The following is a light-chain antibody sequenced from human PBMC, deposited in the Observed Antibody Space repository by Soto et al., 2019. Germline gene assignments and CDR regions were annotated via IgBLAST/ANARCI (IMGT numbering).Light chain of an antibody. CDR2: DAS. V-gene: IGKV3-11*01. J-gene: IGKJ4*01. CDR1: QSVSSY. Sequence: EIVLTQSPATLSLSPGERATLPCRASQSVSSYLAWYQQKPGQAPRLLIYDASNRSNGIPARFGGSGSGTDFTLTISSLEPEDFAVYYCQQRSNWPLTFGGGTKVEIK. CDR3: QQRSNWPLT.